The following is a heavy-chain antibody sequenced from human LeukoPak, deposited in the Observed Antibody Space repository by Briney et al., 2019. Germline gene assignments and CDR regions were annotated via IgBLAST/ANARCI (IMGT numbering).Heavy chain of an antibody. Sequence: GRSLRLSCAASGFTFSSYAMHWVRQAPGKGLEWVAVISYDGSNKYYADSVKGRFTISRDNSKNTLYLQMNSRRAEDTAVYYCARDGGNALRGYYMDVWGKGTTVTVSS. J-gene: IGHJ6*03. V-gene: IGHV3-30-3*01. D-gene: IGHD4-23*01. CDR2: ISYDGSNK. CDR3: ARDGGNALRGYYMDV. CDR1: GFTFSSYA.